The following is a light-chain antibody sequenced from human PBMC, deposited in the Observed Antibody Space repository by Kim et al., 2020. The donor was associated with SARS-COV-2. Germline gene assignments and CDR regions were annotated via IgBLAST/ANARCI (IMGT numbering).Light chain of an antibody. J-gene: IGKJ1*01. V-gene: IGKV1-5*01. CDR2: DAS. CDR3: QQYNSYKGT. CDR1: QSIGSW. Sequence: GDRVTIPCRASQSIGSWLAWYQQKPGKAPNLLIYDASSLKSGVPSRFSGSKSGTEFTLTISSLQPDDFATYYCQQYNSYKGTFGQGTKVDIK.